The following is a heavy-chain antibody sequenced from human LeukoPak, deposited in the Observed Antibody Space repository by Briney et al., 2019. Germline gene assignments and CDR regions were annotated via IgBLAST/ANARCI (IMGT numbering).Heavy chain of an antibody. CDR1: GGSIGSYY. V-gene: IGHV4-59*01. Sequence: SETLSLTCTVSGGSIGSYYWSWIRQPPGKGLEWIGYINYSGTTKYNPSLKGRVTISVDTSTNQSSLKLSSVTAADTAVYYCARGTLMVGPWGQGTQVTVSS. D-gene: IGHD2-8*01. J-gene: IGHJ5*02. CDR3: ARGTLMVGP. CDR2: INYSGTT.